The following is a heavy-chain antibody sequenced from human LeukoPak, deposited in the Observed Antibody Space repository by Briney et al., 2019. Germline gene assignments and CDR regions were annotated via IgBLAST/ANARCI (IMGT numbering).Heavy chain of an antibody. V-gene: IGHV3-21*04. J-gene: IGHJ4*02. CDR1: GFTFSSYS. D-gene: IGHD5-18*01. Sequence: GGSLRLSCAASGFTFSSYSMNWVRQAPGKGLEWVSSISSSSSNKYYADSVKGRFTISRDDSKNTLSLQMNSLRVEDTAVYYCARDLGGYSYGSHFDYWGQGTLVTVSS. CDR2: ISSSSSNK. CDR3: ARDLGGYSYGSHFDY.